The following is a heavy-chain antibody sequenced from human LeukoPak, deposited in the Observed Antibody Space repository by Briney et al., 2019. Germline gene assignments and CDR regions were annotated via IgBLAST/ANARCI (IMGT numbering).Heavy chain of an antibody. CDR3: ARGLNDSWTGENY. D-gene: IGHD3-3*01. CDR1: GFTFSSYA. Sequence: PGGSLRLSCAASGFTFSSYAMHWVRQAPGKGLEYVSAISSNGGSTYYANSVKGRFTISRDNSKNTLYLQMGSLRAEDMAVYYCARGLNDSWTGENYWGQGTLVTVSS. CDR2: ISSNGGST. V-gene: IGHV3-64*01. J-gene: IGHJ4*02.